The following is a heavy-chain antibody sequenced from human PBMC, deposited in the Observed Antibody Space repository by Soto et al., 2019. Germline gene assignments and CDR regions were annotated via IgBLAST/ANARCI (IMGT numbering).Heavy chain of an antibody. CDR3: VRDDLYDSSNAFDI. CDR1: GYTFTAYQ. CDR2: INPNTGDT. D-gene: IGHD3-22*01. J-gene: IGHJ3*02. Sequence: GASVKVSCKTSGYTFTAYQMHWVRQAPGQGLEWMGWINPNTGDTNSGQNFQGRVTMTRDTSLSTAYMELSGLRSDDSAVYYCVRDDLYDSSNAFDIWGQGTMVTVSS. V-gene: IGHV1-2*02.